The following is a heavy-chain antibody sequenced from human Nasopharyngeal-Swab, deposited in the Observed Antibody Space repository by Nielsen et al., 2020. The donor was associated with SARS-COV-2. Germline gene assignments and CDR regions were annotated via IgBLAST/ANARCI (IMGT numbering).Heavy chain of an antibody. J-gene: IGHJ6*02. Sequence: GGSLRLSCAASGFTFSSYEMNWVRQAPGKGLEWVSSISSSSSYIYYADSVKGRFTISRDNAKNSLYLQMNSLRAEDTAVYYCARTIAAAGPYGMDVWGQGTTVTVSS. CDR3: ARTIAAAGPYGMDV. D-gene: IGHD6-13*01. CDR2: ISSSSSYI. CDR1: GFTFSSYE. V-gene: IGHV3-21*01.